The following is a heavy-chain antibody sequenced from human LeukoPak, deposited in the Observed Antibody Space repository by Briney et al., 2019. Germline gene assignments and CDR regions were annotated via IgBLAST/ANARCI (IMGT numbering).Heavy chain of an antibody. CDR2: IYHSGST. D-gene: IGHD4-23*01. V-gene: IGHV4-38-2*02. CDR3: ARSGIGGPGRYYYYYMDV. Sequence: PSETLSLTCTVSGYSISSGYYWGWIRQPPGKGLEWIGSIYHSGSTYYNPSLKSRVTISVDTSKNQFSLKLSSVTAADTAVYYCARSGIGGPGRYYYYYMDVWGKGTTVTVSS. CDR1: GYSISSGYY. J-gene: IGHJ6*03.